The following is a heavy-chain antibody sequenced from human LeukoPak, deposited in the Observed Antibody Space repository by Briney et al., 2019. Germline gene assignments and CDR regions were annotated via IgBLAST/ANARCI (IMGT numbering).Heavy chain of an antibody. Sequence: PGGSLRLSCAASGFTFDDYGMSWVRQAPGKGLEWVSGISGSGGGTYYADSVKGRFTISRDNSKNTLYLQMNSLRAEDTAVYYCAKVPSIIGAFDYWGQGTLVTVSS. CDR3: AKVPSIIGAFDY. V-gene: IGHV3-23*01. J-gene: IGHJ4*02. CDR1: GFTFDDYG. D-gene: IGHD5-12*01. CDR2: ISGSGGGT.